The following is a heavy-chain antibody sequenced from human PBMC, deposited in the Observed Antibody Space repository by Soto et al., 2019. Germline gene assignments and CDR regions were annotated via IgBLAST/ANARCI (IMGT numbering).Heavy chain of an antibody. CDR2: TYYRSKWYN. V-gene: IGHV6-1*01. CDR3: ARAPQPLEPDGYNCFDP. J-gene: IGHJ5*02. D-gene: IGHD2-2*01. Sequence: SQTLSLTCAISGDSVSSNSAASNWIRQSPSRGLEWLGRTYYRSKWYNDYAVSVKSRITINPDTSKNQFSLQLNSVTPEDTAVYYCARAPQPLEPDGYNCFDPWGQGTLVTGSS. CDR1: GDSVSSNSAA.